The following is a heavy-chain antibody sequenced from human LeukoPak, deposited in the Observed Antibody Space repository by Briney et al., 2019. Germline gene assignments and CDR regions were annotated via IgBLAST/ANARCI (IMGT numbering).Heavy chain of an antibody. D-gene: IGHD3-10*01. V-gene: IGHV1-18*01. CDR2: ISAYNGNT. CDR1: GYTFTSYG. Sequence: ASVKVSCKASGYTFTSYGISWVRQAPGQGLKWMGWISAYNGNTNYAQKLQGRVTMTTDTSTSTAYMELGSLRSDDTAVYYCATHYGSGSGNPYYYYMDVWGKGTTVTVSS. J-gene: IGHJ6*03. CDR3: ATHYGSGSGNPYYYYMDV.